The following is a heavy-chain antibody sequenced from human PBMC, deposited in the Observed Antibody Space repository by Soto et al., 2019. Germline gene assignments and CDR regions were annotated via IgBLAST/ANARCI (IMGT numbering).Heavy chain of an antibody. CDR2: IIPVFGTT. D-gene: IGHD2-2*01. V-gene: IGHV1-69*01. CDR1: GGTFSNYT. CDR3: ARSSPYIVVRKPTGNQDYYGMDV. J-gene: IGHJ6*02. Sequence: QVQLVQSGAEVKKPGSSVKVFCKASGGTFSNYTISWVRQAPGQGLEWMGGIIPVFGTTDYEQKFQGRGTITAGGSTSTAYMKLSSLRPADTAVYYCARSSPYIVVRKPTGNQDYYGMDVWGLGTTVTVSS.